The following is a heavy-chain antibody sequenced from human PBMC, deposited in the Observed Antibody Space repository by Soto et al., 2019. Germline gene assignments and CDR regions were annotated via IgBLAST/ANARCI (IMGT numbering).Heavy chain of an antibody. CDR1: GGTFSSYA. Sequence: QVQLVQSGAEVKKPGSSVKVSCKASGGTFSSYAISWVRQAPGQGLEWMGGIIPIFGTANDAQKFQGRVTIPADASTSTAYMEVSSLRSEDTGLYSCARWWYGRADRYFDYWGQGTLVTVSS. CDR2: IIPIFGTA. CDR3: ARWWYGRADRYFDY. J-gene: IGHJ4*02. V-gene: IGHV1-69*12. D-gene: IGHD2-15*01.